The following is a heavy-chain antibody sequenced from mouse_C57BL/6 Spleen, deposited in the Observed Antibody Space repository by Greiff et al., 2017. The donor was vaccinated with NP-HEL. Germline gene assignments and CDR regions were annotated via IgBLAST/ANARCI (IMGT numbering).Heavy chain of an antibody. V-gene: IGHV14-2*01. CDR3: ARSGDSNAMDY. CDR1: GFNIKDYY. J-gene: IGHJ4*01. D-gene: IGHD3-1*01. Sequence: VQLKESGAELVKPGASVKLSCTASGFNIKDYYMHWVKQRTEQGLEWIGRIDPEDGETKYAPNFQGKATITADTSSNTAYLQLSSRTSEDTAVYYCARSGDSNAMDYWGQGTSVTVSS. CDR2: IDPEDGET.